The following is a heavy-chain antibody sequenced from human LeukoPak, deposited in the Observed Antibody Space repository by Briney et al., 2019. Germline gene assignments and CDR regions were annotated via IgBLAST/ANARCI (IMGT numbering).Heavy chain of an antibody. CDR1: GYTFTGYY. J-gene: IGHJ3*02. V-gene: IGHV1-2*02. CDR3: ARVNIPLWYGSGSLATFDI. CDR2: INPNGGGT. Sequence: ASVKVSCKASGYTFTGYYIHWVRQAPGHGLEWMGWINPNGGGTNYAQKFQGRVTMTRDTSISTAYMELSRLRSDDTAVYYCARVNIPLWYGSGSLATFDIWGQGTMVTVSS. D-gene: IGHD3-10*01.